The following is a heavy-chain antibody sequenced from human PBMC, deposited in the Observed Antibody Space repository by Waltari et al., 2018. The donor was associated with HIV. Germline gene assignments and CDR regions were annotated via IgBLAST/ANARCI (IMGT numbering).Heavy chain of an antibody. D-gene: IGHD6-6*01. CDR2: ISGSGATT. J-gene: IGHJ4*02. CDR3: AKRPSSSNLGWYFDY. Sequence: EVQLLESGGGLVQPGGSLRLSCAASGFTFINYAMTWVRQAPGKGLEGVSGISGSGATTYYAASVKGRFTISRDNSKNTLYLQISSLRAEDTAVYYCAKRPSSSNLGWYFDYWGQGTLVTVSS. CDR1: GFTFINYA. V-gene: IGHV3-23*01.